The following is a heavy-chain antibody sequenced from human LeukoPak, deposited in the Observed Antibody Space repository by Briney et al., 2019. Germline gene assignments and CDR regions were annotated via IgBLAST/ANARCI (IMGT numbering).Heavy chain of an antibody. V-gene: IGHV3-21*01. CDR3: ARSMGLNYYFDY. D-gene: IGHD2/OR15-2a*01. CDR1: GFTFSSYI. Sequence: SGRSLRLSCAASGFTFSSYIMTWARQAPGKGLEWVSSISSSSSYIYYADSVKGRLTISRDNAKNSLYLQMNSLRAEDTAVYYCARSMGLNYYFDYWGQGTLVTVSS. CDR2: ISSSSSYI. J-gene: IGHJ4*02.